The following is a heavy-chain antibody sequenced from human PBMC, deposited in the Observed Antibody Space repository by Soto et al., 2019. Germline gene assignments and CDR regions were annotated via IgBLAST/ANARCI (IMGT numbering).Heavy chain of an antibody. J-gene: IGHJ6*02. CDR3: AKDPGYCSSTSCYTGGYYYYYYGMDV. CDR1: GFTFSSYG. D-gene: IGHD2-2*02. Sequence: GGSLRLSCAASGFTFSSYGMHWVRQAPGKGLEWVAVISYDGSNKYYADSVKGRFTISRDNSKNTLYLQMNSLRAEDTAVYYCAKDPGYCSSTSCYTGGYYYYYYGMDVWGQGTTVTVSS. CDR2: ISYDGSNK. V-gene: IGHV3-30*18.